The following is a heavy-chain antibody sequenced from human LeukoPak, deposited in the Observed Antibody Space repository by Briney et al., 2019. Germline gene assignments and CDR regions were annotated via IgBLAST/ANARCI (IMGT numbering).Heavy chain of an antibody. D-gene: IGHD3-10*01. J-gene: IGHJ4*02. CDR3: AKMVRGVIGY. V-gene: IGHV3-21*01. CDR1: GFTFSSYS. Sequence: GGSLRLSCAASGFTFSSYSMNWVRQAPGKVLEWVSSISSSSSYIYYADSVKGRFTISRDNAKNSLYLQMNSLRAEDTAVYYCAKMVRGVIGYWGQGTLVTVSS. CDR2: ISSSSSYI.